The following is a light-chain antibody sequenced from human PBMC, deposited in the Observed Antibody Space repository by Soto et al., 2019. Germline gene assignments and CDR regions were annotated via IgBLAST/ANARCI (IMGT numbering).Light chain of an antibody. CDR1: QSISTY. Sequence: DIQMTQSPSSLSASVGDRVTITCRASQSISTYLHWYQQKPGKAPNLLIYAASTLQSGVPSTFSGSGSGTDFTLTISCLQSEDFATYFCQQYSTYPFTFGPGTKVDVK. J-gene: IGKJ3*01. CDR3: QQYSTYPFT. V-gene: IGKV1-39*01. CDR2: AAS.